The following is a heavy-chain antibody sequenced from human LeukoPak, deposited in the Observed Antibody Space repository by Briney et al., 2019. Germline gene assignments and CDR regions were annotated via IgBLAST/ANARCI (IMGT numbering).Heavy chain of an antibody. CDR2: IRSKANSYAK. CDR3: TRHGDYYGSGSYYQYYYYYYMDV. D-gene: IGHD3-10*01. V-gene: IGHV3-73*01. Sequence: GGSLRLSCAASGFTFSGSAMHWVRQASGKGLEWAGRIRSKANSYAKAYAASVKGRFTISRDDSKNTAYLQMNSLKTEDTAVYYCTRHGDYYGSGSYYQYYYYYYMDVWGKGTTVTVSS. J-gene: IGHJ6*03. CDR1: GFTFSGSA.